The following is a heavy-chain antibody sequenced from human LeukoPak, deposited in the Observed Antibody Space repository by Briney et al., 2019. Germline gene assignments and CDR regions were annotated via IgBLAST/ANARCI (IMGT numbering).Heavy chain of an antibody. CDR1: GYTFTGYY. D-gene: IGHD3-9*01. CDR3: AREGWYYDILTGFDYFDY. CDR2: INPNSGGT. Sequence: GASVKVSCKASGYTFTGYYMHWVRQAPGQGLEWMGWINPNSGGTNYAQKFQGRVTMTRDTSISTAYMELSRLRSDDTAVYYCAREGWYYDILTGFDYFDYWGQGTLVTVSS. J-gene: IGHJ4*02. V-gene: IGHV1-2*02.